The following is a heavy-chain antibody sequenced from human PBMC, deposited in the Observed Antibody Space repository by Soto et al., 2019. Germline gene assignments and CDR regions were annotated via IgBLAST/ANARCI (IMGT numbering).Heavy chain of an antibody. D-gene: IGHD2-2*01. CDR1: GGTISRYS. J-gene: IGHJ6*02. V-gene: IGHV1-69*08. CDR2: GIPMFGIP. CDR3: AREDRDRETGLVPAAIDGMDV. Sequence: QVQLVQSGAEVKKPGSSVKVSCKASGGTISRYSITWVRQAPGHGLEWIGRGIPMFGIPTYAQKFQGRVTITADETTSTAYMGLGSLRSDDTAVYYCAREDRDRETGLVPAAIDGMDVWGQGTTVTVSS.